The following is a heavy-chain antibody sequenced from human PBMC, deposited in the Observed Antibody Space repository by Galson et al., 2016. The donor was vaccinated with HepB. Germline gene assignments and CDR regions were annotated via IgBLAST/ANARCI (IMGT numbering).Heavy chain of an antibody. V-gene: IGHV3-30*18. CDR2: DSMDGRRK. J-gene: IGHJ4*02. D-gene: IGHD3-10*02. CDR1: GFLFRGFG. Sequence: SLRLSCAGSGFLFRGFGMHWVRQAPGKGPEWVAADSMDGRRKFYSDSVRGRFTISRDNSNNMLFLQMDSLRPGHTAVYYCAKRPEFCPPVGCSVDYWGQGTLVSVSS. CDR3: AKRPEFCPPVGCSVDY.